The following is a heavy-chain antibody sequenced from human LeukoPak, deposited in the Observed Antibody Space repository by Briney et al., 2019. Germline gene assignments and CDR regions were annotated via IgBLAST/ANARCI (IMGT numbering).Heavy chain of an antibody. V-gene: IGHV3-66*01. J-gene: IGHJ3*02. CDR3: ARGRYCSSTSCEGDAFDI. CDR1: GFTFSSYA. Sequence: PGGSLRLSCAASGFTFSSYAMSWVRQAPGKGLEWVSVIYSGGSTYYADSVKGRFTISRDNSKNTLYLQMNSLRAEDTAVYYCARGRYCSSTSCEGDAFDIWGQGTMVTVSS. D-gene: IGHD2-2*01. CDR2: IYSGGST.